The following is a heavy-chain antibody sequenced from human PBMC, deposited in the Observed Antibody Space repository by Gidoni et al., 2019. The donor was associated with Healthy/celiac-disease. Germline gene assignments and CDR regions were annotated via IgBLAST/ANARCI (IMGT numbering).Heavy chain of an antibody. D-gene: IGHD6-19*01. CDR1: GYSFTSYW. V-gene: IGHV5-10-1*03. CDR3: ARRDHSSGPRDWFDP. CDR2: IDPSDSYT. J-gene: IGHJ5*02. Sequence: EVQLVQSGAEVKKPGESLRISCKGSGYSFTSYWISWVRQMPGKGLEWMGRIDPSDSYTNYSPSFQGHVTISADKSISTAYLQWSSLKASDTAMYYCARRDHSSGPRDWFDPWGQGTLVTVSS.